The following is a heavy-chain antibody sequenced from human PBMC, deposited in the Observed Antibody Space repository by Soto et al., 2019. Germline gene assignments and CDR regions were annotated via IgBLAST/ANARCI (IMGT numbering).Heavy chain of an antibody. D-gene: IGHD3-10*02. CDR3: ARHRPSYYYVTGRTACGFDT. CDR2: IYYSGST. Sequence: PWVTLSLTCTVSGASIISYYWSWSPQPPGKGLEWIGYIYYSGSTNYNPSLKSRVTISVDTSKNQFSLKLSSVTAADTAVYYCARHRPSYYYVTGRTACGFDTLCQGALLTVSS. V-gene: IGHV4-59*08. CDR1: GASIISYY. J-gene: IGHJ5*01.